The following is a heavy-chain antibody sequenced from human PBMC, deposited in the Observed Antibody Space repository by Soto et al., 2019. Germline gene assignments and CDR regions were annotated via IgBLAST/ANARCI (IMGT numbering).Heavy chain of an antibody. Sequence: GESLKISCMGSGYSFASHRVAWVRQMPEKGLEWIGTIYPGDSDTKYSSAFRCHVTISADTSVSTAYLQWRSLEATDSAIYYCARYSGSYWHYLDFWGQGTLVTVSS. D-gene: IGHD1-26*01. CDR1: GYSFASHR. CDR2: IYPGDSDT. J-gene: IGHJ4*02. CDR3: ARYSGSYWHYLDF. V-gene: IGHV5-51*01.